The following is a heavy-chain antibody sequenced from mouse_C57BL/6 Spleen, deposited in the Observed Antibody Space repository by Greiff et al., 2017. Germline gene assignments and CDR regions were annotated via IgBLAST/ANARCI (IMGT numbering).Heavy chain of an antibody. V-gene: IGHV1-72*01. D-gene: IGHD1-1*01. Sequence: QVQLKQPGAELVKPGASVKLSCKASGYTFTSYWMHWVKQRPGRGLEWIGRIDPNSGGTKYNEKFKSKATLTVDKPSSTAYMQLSSLTSEDSAVYYCARWGTTVVAHYYAMDYWGQGTSVTVSS. CDR3: ARWGTTVVAHYYAMDY. CDR2: IDPNSGGT. J-gene: IGHJ4*01. CDR1: GYTFTSYW.